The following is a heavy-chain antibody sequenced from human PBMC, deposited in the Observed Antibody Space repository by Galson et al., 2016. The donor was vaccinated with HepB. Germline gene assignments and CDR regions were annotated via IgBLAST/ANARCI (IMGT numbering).Heavy chain of an antibody. Sequence: LTCTVSGGSISSYYWSWIRQPPGKGLDWIGYIHYSGSTNYSPSLKSRVTISVDTSKNQFSLNLSSVTAADTAVYYCARGFFLSSPGRPYYGSGSYWAGRQKYGMDVWGQGTTVTVSS. CDR3: ARGFFLSSPGRPYYGSGSYWAGRQKYGMDV. CDR1: GGSISSYY. CDR2: IHYSGST. J-gene: IGHJ6*02. D-gene: IGHD3-10*01. V-gene: IGHV4-59*01.